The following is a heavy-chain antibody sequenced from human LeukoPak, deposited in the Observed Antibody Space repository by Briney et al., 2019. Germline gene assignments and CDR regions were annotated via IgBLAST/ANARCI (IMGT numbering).Heavy chain of an antibody. CDR3: ARERGSGYSGY. CDR1: GGSISSATYY. J-gene: IGHJ4*02. V-gene: IGHV4-61*02. Sequence: SETLSLTCTVSGGSISSATYYWSWIRQPAGKGLEWIGRINTSGSTNYNPSLKSRVTISVDTSKNQFSLKLSSVTAADTAVYYCARERGSGYSGYWGQGTLVTVSS. CDR2: INTSGST. D-gene: IGHD3-22*01.